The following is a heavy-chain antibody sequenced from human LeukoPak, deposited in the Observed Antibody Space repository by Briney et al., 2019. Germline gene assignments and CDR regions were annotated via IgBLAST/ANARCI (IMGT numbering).Heavy chain of an antibody. Sequence: SETLSLTCAVYGGSISSYYWSWIRQPPGKGLGWIGYIYYSGSTNYNPSLKSRVTISVDTSKNQFSLKLSSVTAADTAVYYCARAPAMVIVPDYWGQGTLVTVSS. J-gene: IGHJ4*02. D-gene: IGHD5-18*01. CDR3: ARAPAMVIVPDY. V-gene: IGHV4-59*01. CDR1: GGSISSYY. CDR2: IYYSGST.